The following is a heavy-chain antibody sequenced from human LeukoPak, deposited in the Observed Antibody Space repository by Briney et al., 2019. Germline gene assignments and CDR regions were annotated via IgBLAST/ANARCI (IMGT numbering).Heavy chain of an antibody. CDR2: ISGSGGST. J-gene: IGHJ4*02. CDR3: AKRMYGWYQIDY. V-gene: IGHV3-23*01. Sequence: GGSLRLSCAASGFTFSSYAMSWVRQAPGKGLEWVSAISGSGGSTYYADSVKGRFTISRDNSKNTLYLQMNSLRAEDTAVYFCAKRMYGWYQIDYWGQGTLVTVSS. D-gene: IGHD6-19*01. CDR1: GFTFSSYA.